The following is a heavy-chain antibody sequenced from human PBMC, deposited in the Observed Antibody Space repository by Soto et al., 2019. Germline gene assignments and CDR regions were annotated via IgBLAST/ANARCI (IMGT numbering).Heavy chain of an antibody. Sequence: SETLSLTCAVYGGSFSAYYWSWVRQPPGKGLEWIGEIIHSESTKYNPSLKSRVPISVDTSKNQFSLKLSSVTAADTAVYYCARQRPTDGRWEFANYYGMDVWGQGTPVTVS. V-gene: IGHV4-34*12. J-gene: IGHJ6*02. CDR1: GGSFSAYY. CDR3: ARQRPTDGRWEFANYYGMDV. D-gene: IGHD1-26*01. CDR2: IIHSEST.